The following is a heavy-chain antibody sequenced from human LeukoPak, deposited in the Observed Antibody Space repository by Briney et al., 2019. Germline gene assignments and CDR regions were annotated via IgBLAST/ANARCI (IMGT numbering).Heavy chain of an antibody. Sequence: ASVKVSCKASGYTFTDYYIHWVRQAPGQGLEWMGWINPNSGGTNYAQKFQGRITMTRDTSISTAYMELSRLRSDDTAVYYCARVGATYSGDPWGQGTMVTVSS. CDR3: ARVGATYSGDP. V-gene: IGHV1-2*02. CDR1: GYTFTDYY. CDR2: INPNSGGT. D-gene: IGHD1-26*01. J-gene: IGHJ5*02.